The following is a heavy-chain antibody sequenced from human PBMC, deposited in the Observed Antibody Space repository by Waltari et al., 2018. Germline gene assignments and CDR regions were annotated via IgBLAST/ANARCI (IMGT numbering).Heavy chain of an antibody. V-gene: IGHV3-30*16. CDR1: GCPFSTYA. CDR3: ARTQYSFDFDC. CDR2: ISSDGSDK. Sequence: QVQLVESGGGVVQRGGSLSFSCSGPGCPFSTYAIHWVRQAPARGLEWMTFISSDGSDKFYADSVRGRFSISRDNSKNSVFLEADSLRPEDTAIYYCARTQYSFDFDCWGQGTLVTVSP. D-gene: IGHD4-4*01. J-gene: IGHJ4*02.